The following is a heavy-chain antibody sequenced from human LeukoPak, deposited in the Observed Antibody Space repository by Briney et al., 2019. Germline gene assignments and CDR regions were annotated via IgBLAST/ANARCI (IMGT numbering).Heavy chain of an antibody. CDR2: ISGSGGST. D-gene: IGHD6-19*01. CDR1: GFTFSSYA. J-gene: IGHJ4*02. Sequence: PGGSLRLSCAASGFTFSSYAMSWVRQAPGKGLEWVSAISGSGGSTYYADSVKGRSTISRDNSKNTLYLQMNSLRAEDTAIYYCARSGYTSGTGKFDNWGQGTLVTVSS. CDR3: ARSGYTSGTGKFDN. V-gene: IGHV3-23*01.